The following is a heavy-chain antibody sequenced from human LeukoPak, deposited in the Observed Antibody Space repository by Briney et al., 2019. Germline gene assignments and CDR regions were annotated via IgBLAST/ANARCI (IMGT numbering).Heavy chain of an antibody. J-gene: IGHJ4*02. CDR3: ARKGGYDSSGYAEYYFDY. CDR2: ISAYNGHT. CDR1: GYTFTSYG. D-gene: IGHD3-22*01. Sequence: ASVKVSCKASGYTFTSYGISWVRQAPGQGLEWMGWISAYNGHTNYAQKLQGRVTMTTDTSTSTAYMELRSLRSDDTAVYYCARKGGYDSSGYAEYYFDYWGQGTLVTVSS. V-gene: IGHV1-18*01.